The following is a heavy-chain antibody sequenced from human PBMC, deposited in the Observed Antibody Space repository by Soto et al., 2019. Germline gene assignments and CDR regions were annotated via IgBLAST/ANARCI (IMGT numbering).Heavy chain of an antibody. D-gene: IGHD1-26*01. CDR1: GGSISSSSYY. Sequence: SETLSLTCTVSGGSISSSSYYWGWIRQPPGKGLEWIGEIYHSGSTNYNPSLKSRVTISVDKSKNQFSLKLSSVTAADTAVYYCARGGAVGPTRLDYWGQGTLVTVSS. CDR2: IYHSGST. V-gene: IGHV4-39*07. CDR3: ARGGAVGPTRLDY. J-gene: IGHJ4*02.